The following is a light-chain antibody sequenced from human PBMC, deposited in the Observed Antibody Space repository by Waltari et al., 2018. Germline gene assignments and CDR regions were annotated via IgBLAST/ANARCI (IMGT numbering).Light chain of an antibody. V-gene: IGKV4-1*01. CDR2: WAS. J-gene: IGKJ2*01. CDR3: QQYYTTPYT. Sequence: DIVMTQSPDSLAVSLGERATINCKSSQSVLYSSNNKNYLAWYQQKPGQPPKLLIYWASTREXXVXDRXSGSGSGTDFTLTISSLQAEDVAVYYCQQYYTTPYTFGQGTKLEIK. CDR1: QSVLYSSNNKNY.